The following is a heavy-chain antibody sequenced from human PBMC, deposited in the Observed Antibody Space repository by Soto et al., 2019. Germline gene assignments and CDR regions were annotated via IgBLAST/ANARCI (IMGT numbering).Heavy chain of an antibody. CDR2: IIPIFGTA. J-gene: IGHJ6*02. D-gene: IGHD4-4*01. Sequence: QVQLVQSGAEVKKPGSSVKVSCKASGGTFSSYAISWVRQAPGQGLEWMGGIIPIFGTANYAQKFQGRVTITADESTSTAYMELSSLRSEDTAVYYCARDGETVTTKYYYYYGMDVWGQGTMVTVCS. CDR1: GGTFSSYA. V-gene: IGHV1-69*01. CDR3: ARDGETVTTKYYYYYGMDV.